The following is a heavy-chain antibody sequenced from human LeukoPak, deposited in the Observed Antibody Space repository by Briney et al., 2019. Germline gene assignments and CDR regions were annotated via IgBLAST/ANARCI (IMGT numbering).Heavy chain of an antibody. D-gene: IGHD3-22*01. CDR3: ARTQDYYDSSGYRRDAFDI. CDR2: IYSGGST. V-gene: IGHV3-53*01. J-gene: IGHJ3*02. CDR1: GFTVSSNY. Sequence: PGGSLRLSCAASGFTVSSNYMSWVRQAPGKGLEWVSVIYSGGSTYYADSVKGRFTISRDNSKNTLYLQMNSLRDEETAVYYCARTQDYYDSSGYRRDAFDIWGQGTMVTVSS.